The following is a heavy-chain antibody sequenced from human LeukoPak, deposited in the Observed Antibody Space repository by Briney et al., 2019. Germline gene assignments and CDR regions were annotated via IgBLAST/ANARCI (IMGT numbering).Heavy chain of an antibody. CDR2: IYYSGST. CDR1: GGSISSSSYY. Sequence: PSETLSLTCTVSGGSISSSSYYWGWIRQPPGKGLEWIGSIYYSGSTNYNPSLKSRVTISVDTSKNQFSLKLSSVTAADTAVYYCARAPKPSQKYYFDYWGQGTLVTVSS. J-gene: IGHJ4*02. V-gene: IGHV4-39*07. D-gene: IGHD2-2*01. CDR3: ARAPKPSQKYYFDY.